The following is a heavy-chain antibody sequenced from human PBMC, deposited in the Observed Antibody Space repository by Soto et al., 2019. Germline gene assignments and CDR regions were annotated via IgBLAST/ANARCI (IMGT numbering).Heavy chain of an antibody. D-gene: IGHD3-9*01. Sequence: SCAASGFTFSSYAMSWVRQAPGKGLEWVSFISGSGGSTYYADSVKGRFTISRDNSKNTLYLQMNSLRAEDTAVYYCAKDGTSYYDILTGYYSTNFFDPWGQGTLVTVSS. CDR1: GFTFSSYA. CDR3: AKDGTSYYDILTGYYSTNFFDP. J-gene: IGHJ5*02. V-gene: IGHV3-23*01. CDR2: ISGSGGST.